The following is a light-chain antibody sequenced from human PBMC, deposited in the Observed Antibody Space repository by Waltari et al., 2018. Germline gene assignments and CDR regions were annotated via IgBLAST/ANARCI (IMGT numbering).Light chain of an antibody. CDR1: QSVNNY. J-gene: IGKJ5*01. CDR3: QQRSNWPPSIT. Sequence: EIVLTQSPATLSLSPGERATLSCRASQSVNNYLAWYQHKPGQTPRLLIYGVSNRATGIPARFSGSGSGTDFTLTISSLAPEDFAVYYCQQRSNWPPSITFGQGTRLEIK. CDR2: GVS. V-gene: IGKV3-11*01.